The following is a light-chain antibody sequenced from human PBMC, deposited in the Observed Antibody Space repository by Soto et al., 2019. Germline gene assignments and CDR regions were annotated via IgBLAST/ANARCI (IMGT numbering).Light chain of an antibody. CDR3: QQYDTWPPT. CDR2: DVS. CDR1: QSVNSK. J-gene: IGKJ1*01. V-gene: IGKV3-15*01. Sequence: EIVMTQSPATLPVSPGEGVTLSCRASQSVNSKLAWYQQKPGQAPRVLIYDVSRRATGIPARFSGSGSGTKFTLTISSLQSEDFAVYWCQQYDTWPPTFGQGAKVEVE.